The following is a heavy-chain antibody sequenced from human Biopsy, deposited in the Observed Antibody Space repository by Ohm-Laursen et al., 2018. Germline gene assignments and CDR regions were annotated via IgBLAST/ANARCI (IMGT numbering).Heavy chain of an antibody. Sequence: PGTLSLTCTVSGGSIKSYYWNWIRQSPGKGLEWIGFIYYTGHNNYNPSLKSRATISVDTSKNQFSLKVISVTAADTAVYYCARLTGDPSYWGQGILVTASS. CDR3: ARLTGDPSY. CDR1: GGSIKSYY. V-gene: IGHV4-59*01. D-gene: IGHD7-27*01. J-gene: IGHJ4*02. CDR2: IYYTGHN.